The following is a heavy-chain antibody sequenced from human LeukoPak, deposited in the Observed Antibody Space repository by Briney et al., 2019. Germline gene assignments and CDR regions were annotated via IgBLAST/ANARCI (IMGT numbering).Heavy chain of an antibody. CDR2: MIPNSGNT. D-gene: IGHD3-10*01. J-gene: IGHJ3*02. CDR3: ARPRSTYYYGSGSYEAFDI. V-gene: IGHV1-8*01. Sequence: GASVKVSCKASGYTFTSYDINWVRQATGQGLEWMGWMIPNSGNTGYAQKFQGRVTMTRNTSISTAYMELSSLRSEDTAVYYCARPRSTYYYGSGSYEAFDIWGQGTLVTVSS. CDR1: GYTFTSYD.